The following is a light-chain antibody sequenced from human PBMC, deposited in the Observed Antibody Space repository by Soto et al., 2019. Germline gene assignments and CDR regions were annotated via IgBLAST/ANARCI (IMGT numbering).Light chain of an antibody. CDR1: QSISSY. CDR3: QQLNSYPRAFT. Sequence: DIQMTQSPSTLSASVGDRVTITCRASQSISSYLAWYQQKPGKAPKLLIYAASTLQSGVPSRFSGSGSGTEFTLTISSLQPEDFATYYCQQLNSYPRAFTFGPGTKVDIK. J-gene: IGKJ3*01. V-gene: IGKV1-9*01. CDR2: AAS.